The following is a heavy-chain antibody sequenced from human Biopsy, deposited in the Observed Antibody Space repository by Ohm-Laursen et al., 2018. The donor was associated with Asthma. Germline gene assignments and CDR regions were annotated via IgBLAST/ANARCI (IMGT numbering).Heavy chain of an antibody. CDR2: ISKDASTQ. J-gene: IGHJ3*02. V-gene: IGHV3-30*01. Sequence: SLRLSCTASGFSFSNFAIHWVRQAPGKGLEWVGVISKDASTQDYADSVKGRFTMARDNSKNTLDLQMNSLREEDTAVYYCVRDGTDDDFDIWGQGTGVSVSS. CDR1: GFSFSNFA. D-gene: IGHD1-1*01. CDR3: VRDGTDDDFDI.